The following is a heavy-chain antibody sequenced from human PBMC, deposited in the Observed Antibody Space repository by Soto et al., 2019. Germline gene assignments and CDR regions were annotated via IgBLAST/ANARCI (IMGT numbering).Heavy chain of an antibody. CDR1: GFTVSSKY. CDR3: VGSAGGPGFDF. J-gene: IGHJ4*02. D-gene: IGHD1-26*01. Sequence: EVQLVESGGGLIQPGGSLRLSCAASGFTVSSKYMTWVRQAPGKGLEWVSVIYGGGTTYYADSVKGRFTISRDNSKNTLYLQVNSLRAEDTAVYYCVGSAGGPGFDFWGQGTLVTVSS. V-gene: IGHV3-53*01. CDR2: IYGGGTT.